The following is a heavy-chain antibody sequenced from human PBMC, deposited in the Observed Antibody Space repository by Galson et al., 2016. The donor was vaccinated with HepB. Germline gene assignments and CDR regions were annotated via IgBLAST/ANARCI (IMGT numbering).Heavy chain of an antibody. Sequence: SVKVSCKASGYTFTNYGITWVRQAPGQGLEWMGWVSPYNDTNYASNVLGRVTMTIDPSTNTAYMDVQSLRSDDTAIYYCARDHEEIRTTLGGIIGGEGSDVWGPGTLVTVSS. CDR3: ARDHEEIRTTLGGIIGGEGSDV. J-gene: IGHJ3*01. D-gene: IGHD3-16*02. CDR2: VSPYNDT. CDR1: GYTFTNYG. V-gene: IGHV1-18*01.